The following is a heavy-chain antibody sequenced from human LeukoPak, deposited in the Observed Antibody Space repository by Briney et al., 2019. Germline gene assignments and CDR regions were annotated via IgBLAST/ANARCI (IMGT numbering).Heavy chain of an antibody. Sequence: TGGSLRLSCAASGFTVSSNYMSWVRQAPGKGLEWVSVIYSGGSTYYADSVKGRFTISRHNSKNTLYLQVNSLRAEDTAVYYCARGGEPQWLVHGYRGQGTLVTVSS. V-gene: IGHV3-53*04. CDR1: GFTVSSNY. D-gene: IGHD6-19*01. J-gene: IGHJ4*02. CDR3: ARGGEPQWLVHGY. CDR2: IYSGGST.